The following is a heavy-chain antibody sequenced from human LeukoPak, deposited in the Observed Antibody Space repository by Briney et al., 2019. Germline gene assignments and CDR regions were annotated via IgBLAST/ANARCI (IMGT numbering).Heavy chain of an antibody. CDR3: AKYGDYVEGAGFDP. J-gene: IGHJ5*02. CDR1: GFTFSTYS. V-gene: IGHV3-30*04. Sequence: PGRSLRLSCAASGFTFSTYSMHWVRQAPGKGLEWVAIISYDGSKKYYADSVKGRFTISRDNSKNTLYLQMNSLRAEDTAVYYCAKYGDYVEGAGFDPWGQGTLVTVSS. D-gene: IGHD4-17*01. CDR2: ISYDGSKK.